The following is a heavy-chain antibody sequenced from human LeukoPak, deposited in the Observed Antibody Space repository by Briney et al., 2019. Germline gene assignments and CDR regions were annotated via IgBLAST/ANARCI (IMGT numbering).Heavy chain of an antibody. CDR3: TTDGARGSWFGP. J-gene: IGHJ5*02. Sequence: PGGSLRLSCAASGLTFSNAWMNWVRQAPGKGLEWVGRIKSKSDGGTSDYAEPVKGRFTISRDDSKNTLFLQMNSLKIDDTGVYYCTTDGARGSWFGPWGQGTLVTVSS. D-gene: IGHD3-16*01. V-gene: IGHV3-15*07. CDR2: IKSKSDGGTS. CDR1: GLTFSNAW.